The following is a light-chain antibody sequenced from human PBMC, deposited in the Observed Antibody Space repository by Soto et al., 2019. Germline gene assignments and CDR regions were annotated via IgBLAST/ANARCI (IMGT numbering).Light chain of an antibody. J-gene: IGKJ4*01. CDR1: QSVSNS. V-gene: IGKV3-11*01. CDR3: PLPANWPLT. Sequence: TQTTQILSLSPRDIAKLSSRASQSVSNSLAWYQQKPGQAPRLLMYDVSNRATGTPARFSGSGSGTHFTLTIISLEPEDCIVYYCPLPANWPLTCGGGAKVDI. CDR2: DVS.